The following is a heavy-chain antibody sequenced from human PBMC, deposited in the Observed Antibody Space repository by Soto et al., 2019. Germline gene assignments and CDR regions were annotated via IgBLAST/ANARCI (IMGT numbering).Heavy chain of an antibody. Sequence: ASVKVSCEASGYTFTSYGISWVRQAPGQGLEWMGWISAYNGNTNYAQKLQGRVTMTTDTSTSTAHMELRSLRSDDTAVYYCARRFELVGPFDYWGQGTLVTVSS. J-gene: IGHJ4*02. CDR2: ISAYNGNT. V-gene: IGHV1-18*01. CDR1: GYTFTSYG. CDR3: ARRFELVGPFDY. D-gene: IGHD3-16*01.